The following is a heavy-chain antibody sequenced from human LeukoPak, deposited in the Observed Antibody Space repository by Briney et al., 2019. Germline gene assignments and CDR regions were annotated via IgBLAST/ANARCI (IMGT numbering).Heavy chain of an antibody. CDR3: ARGPARGSYRTGYYYYMDV. CDR2: IIPIFGTA. CDR1: GGTFSSYA. Sequence: EASVKVSCKASGGTFSSYAISWVRQAPGQGLEWMGGIIPIFGTANYAQKFQGRVTITADKSTSTAYMELSSLRSEDTAVYYCARGPARGSYRTGYYYYMDVWGKGTTVTISS. D-gene: IGHD1-26*01. V-gene: IGHV1-69*06. J-gene: IGHJ6*03.